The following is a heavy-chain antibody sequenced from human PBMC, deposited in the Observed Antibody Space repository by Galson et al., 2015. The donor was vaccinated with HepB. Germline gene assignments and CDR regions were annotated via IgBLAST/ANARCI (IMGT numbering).Heavy chain of an antibody. CDR3: ASCGSCVYYYYMDV. J-gene: IGHJ6*03. D-gene: IGHD2-21*01. V-gene: IGHV1-18*01. Sequence: SVKVSCKASGYTFTSYGISWVRQAPGQGLEWMGWISAYNGNTNYAQKLQGRVTMTTDTSTSTAYMELRSLRSDDTAVYYCASCGSCVYYYYMDVWGKGTTATVSS. CDR1: GYTFTSYG. CDR2: ISAYNGNT.